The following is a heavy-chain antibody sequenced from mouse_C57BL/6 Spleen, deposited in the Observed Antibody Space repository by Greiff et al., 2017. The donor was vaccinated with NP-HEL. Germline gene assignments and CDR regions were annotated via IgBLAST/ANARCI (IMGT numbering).Heavy chain of an antibody. Sequence: EVQGVESGGGLVQPKGSLKLSCAASGFSFNTYAMNWVRQAPGKGLEWVARIRSKSNNYATYYADSVKDRFTISRDDSESMLYLQMNNLKTEDTAMYYCVGSNYVFAYWGQGTLVTVSA. D-gene: IGHD2-5*01. CDR1: GFSFNTYA. V-gene: IGHV10-1*01. J-gene: IGHJ3*01. CDR3: VGSNYVFAY. CDR2: IRSKSNNYAT.